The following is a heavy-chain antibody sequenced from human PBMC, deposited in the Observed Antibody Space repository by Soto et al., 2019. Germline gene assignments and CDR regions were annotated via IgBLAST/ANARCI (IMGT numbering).Heavy chain of an antibody. CDR2: IYYSGST. CDR1: GDSISSGGYY. D-gene: IGHD3-3*01. V-gene: IGHV4-31*03. J-gene: IGHJ4*02. CDR3: AAEVGFGPLFDY. Sequence: QVQLQESGPGLVKPSQTLSLTCTVSGDSISSGGYYWSWIRQHPGKGLEWIGYIYYSGSTYYNPSLQSRVPISVDTSRNQFSLKLSSVTAADTAVYYCAAEVGFGPLFDYWGQGTLVTVSS.